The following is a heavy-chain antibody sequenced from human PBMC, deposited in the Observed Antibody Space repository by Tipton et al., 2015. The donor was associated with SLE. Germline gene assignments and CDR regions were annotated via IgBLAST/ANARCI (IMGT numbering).Heavy chain of an antibody. D-gene: IGHD2-2*01. CDR3: ARAISQQYSTIWSDY. CDR1: GYTFTSYG. Sequence: QSGAEVKKPGASVRVSCKASGYTFTSYGFTWVRQAPGQGLEWMGWISDDNGNTNYAQKFQDRVMLTTDKTTTTAYMDLMSLTSDDTAVYYCARAISQQYSTIWSDYWGQGTLVTVSS. CDR2: ISDDNGNT. V-gene: IGHV1-18*01. J-gene: IGHJ4*02.